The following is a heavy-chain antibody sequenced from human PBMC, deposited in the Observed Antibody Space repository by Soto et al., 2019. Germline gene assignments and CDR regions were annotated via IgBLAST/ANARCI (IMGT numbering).Heavy chain of an antibody. CDR2: IYYSGST. CDR3: ASHGVFLFDY. V-gene: IGHV4-39*01. Sequence: PSETLSLTCTVSGGSISSSSYYWGWIRQPPGKGLEWIGSIYYSGSTYYNPSLKSRVTISVDTSKNQFSLKLSSVTAADTAVYYCASHGVFLFDYWGQGTLVTVSS. D-gene: IGHD3-16*01. CDR1: GGSISSSSYY. J-gene: IGHJ4*02.